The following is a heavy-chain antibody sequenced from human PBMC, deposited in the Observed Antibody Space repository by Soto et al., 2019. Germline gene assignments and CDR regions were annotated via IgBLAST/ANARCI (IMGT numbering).Heavy chain of an antibody. Sequence: PVGSLRLSCAASGFTFSSYSMNWVRQAPGKGLEWVSSISSSSSYIYYADSVKGRFTISRDNAKSSLYLQMNSLRAEDTAVYYCARERYSGSYSDAFDIWGQGTMVTVSS. CDR1: GFTFSSYS. CDR3: ARERYSGSYSDAFDI. J-gene: IGHJ3*02. CDR2: ISSSSSYI. V-gene: IGHV3-21*01. D-gene: IGHD1-26*01.